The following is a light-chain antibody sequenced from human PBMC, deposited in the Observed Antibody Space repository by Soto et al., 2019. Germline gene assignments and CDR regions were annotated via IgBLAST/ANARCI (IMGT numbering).Light chain of an antibody. CDR1: SSNFGAGYE. CDR3: CSCAGSYTFYV. Sequence: QSVLTQPPSVSGAPGQRVTISCTGSSSNFGAGYEVHWYKQLPGAAPTLVIFNNLNRPSGVPERFSGSKSGTSASLTISGLQADDEADYYCCSCAGSYTFYVFGTGTKLTVL. CDR2: NNL. V-gene: IGLV1-40*01. J-gene: IGLJ1*01.